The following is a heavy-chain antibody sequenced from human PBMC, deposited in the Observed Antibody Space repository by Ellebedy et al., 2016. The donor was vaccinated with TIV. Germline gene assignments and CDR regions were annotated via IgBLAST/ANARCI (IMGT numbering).Heavy chain of an antibody. CDR2: ISGSGGST. Sequence: GESLKISCAASGFTFSSYTMSWVRQAPGKGLEWVSAISGSGGSTYYADSVRGRFTISRDNSKRTLYLQMNSLRAEDTAVYYCARDRGTLRRDPIDYWGQGTLVTVSS. D-gene: IGHD2-15*01. J-gene: IGHJ4*02. CDR3: ARDRGTLRRDPIDY. CDR1: GFTFSSYT. V-gene: IGHV3-23*01.